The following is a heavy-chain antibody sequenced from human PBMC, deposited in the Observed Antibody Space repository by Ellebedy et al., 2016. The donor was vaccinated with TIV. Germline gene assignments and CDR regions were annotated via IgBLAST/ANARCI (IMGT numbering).Heavy chain of an antibody. D-gene: IGHD1-7*01. CDR3: ARGNGNYLFDY. Sequence: PGGSLRLSCAASGFTFSKYWMHWVRQAPGQGLVWVSRISNDGRLSNYADSVKGRFTISRDNAKNTLYLQMNSQGTEDTAVYYCARGNGNYLFDYWGLGTRVTVSS. CDR1: GFTFSKYW. CDR2: ISNDGRLS. V-gene: IGHV3-74*01. J-gene: IGHJ4*02.